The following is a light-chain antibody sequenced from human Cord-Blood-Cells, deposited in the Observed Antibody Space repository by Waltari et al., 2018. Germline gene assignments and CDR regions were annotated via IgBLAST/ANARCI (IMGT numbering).Light chain of an antibody. CDR2: RNN. Sequence: QSVLTQPPSASGTPGQRVTISCSGSSSNIGSNYVYWYQQLPGTAPKLLIYRNNQRSSGVPDRVSGSKSGTSASLAISGLRSEDEADYYCAAWDDSLSGGVFGGGTKLTVL. V-gene: IGLV1-47*01. CDR1: SSNIGSNY. J-gene: IGLJ3*02. CDR3: AAWDDSLSGGV.